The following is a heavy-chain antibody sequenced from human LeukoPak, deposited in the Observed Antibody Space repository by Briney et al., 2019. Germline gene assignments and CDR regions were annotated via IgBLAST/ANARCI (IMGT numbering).Heavy chain of an antibody. J-gene: IGHJ4*02. D-gene: IGHD5-12*01. CDR1: GFTVSSNC. CDR2: IYSGGGT. V-gene: IGHV3-53*05. Sequence: PGGSLRLSCAASGFTVSSNCMSWVRQAPGKGLEWVSVIYSGGGTFYADSVKGRFTISRDNSKNTLYLQMNSLRAEDTAVYYCARVRVATTYYFDYWGQGTLVTVSS. CDR3: ARVRVATTYYFDY.